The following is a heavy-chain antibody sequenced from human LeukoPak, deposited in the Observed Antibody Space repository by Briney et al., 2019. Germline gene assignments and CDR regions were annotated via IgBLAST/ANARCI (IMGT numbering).Heavy chain of an antibody. D-gene: IGHD3-9*01. CDR1: GGSISSYY. J-gene: IGHJ5*02. Sequence: SETLSLTCTVSGGSISSYYWSWIRQPPGKGLEWIGYIYYSGSTNYNPSLKSRVTISVDTSKNQFSLKLSSVTAADTAVYYCARGPSAYYDILAGGFDPWGQGTLVTVSS. CDR3: ARGPSAYYDILAGGFDP. CDR2: IYYSGST. V-gene: IGHV4-59*01.